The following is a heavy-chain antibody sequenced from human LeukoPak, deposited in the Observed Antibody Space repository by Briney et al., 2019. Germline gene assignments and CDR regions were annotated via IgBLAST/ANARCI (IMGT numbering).Heavy chain of an antibody. CDR3: ARVRRLCGGGSCYNGFDP. J-gene: IGHJ5*02. D-gene: IGHD2-15*01. CDR2: FHHSGST. CDR1: GYSISSGFY. V-gene: IGHV4-38-2*02. Sequence: PSETLSLTCSVSGYSISSGFYWDWIRQPPGKELDGIGSFHHSGSTPYNPSLNSRVSISVDTSKNQLSLKLSSVTAADTAVYYCARVRRLCGGGSCYNGFDPWGQGTLVTVSS.